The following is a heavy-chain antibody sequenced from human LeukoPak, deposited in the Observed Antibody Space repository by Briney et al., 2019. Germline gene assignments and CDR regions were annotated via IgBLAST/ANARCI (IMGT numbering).Heavy chain of an antibody. CDR2: IHSGGTT. V-gene: IGHV3-66*01. CDR1: GFTFSSYA. CDR3: ARGARDYFELDY. D-gene: IGHD3-22*01. Sequence: GGSLRLSCAASGFTFSSYAMSWVRQAPGKGLEWVSVIHSGGTTYYADSVKDRFTISRDNSKNTLFLQMDSLRVEDTAVYYCARGARDYFELDYWGQGTLVTVSS. J-gene: IGHJ4*02.